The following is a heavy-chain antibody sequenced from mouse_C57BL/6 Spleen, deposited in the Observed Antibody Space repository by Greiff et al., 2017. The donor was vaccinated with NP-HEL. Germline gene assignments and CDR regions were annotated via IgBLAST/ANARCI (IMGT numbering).Heavy chain of an antibody. V-gene: IGHV1-64*01. D-gene: IGHD1-1*01. CDR3: ATYYGSSYWYFDV. Sequence: PGQGLEWIGMIHPNSGSTNYNEKFKSKATLTVDKSSSTAYMQLSSLTSEDSAVYYCATYYGSSYWYFDVWGTGTTVTVSS. CDR2: IHPNSGST. J-gene: IGHJ1*03.